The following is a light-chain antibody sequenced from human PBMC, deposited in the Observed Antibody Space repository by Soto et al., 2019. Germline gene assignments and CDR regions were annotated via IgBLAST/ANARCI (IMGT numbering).Light chain of an antibody. CDR2: NSS. CDR1: QSVRNNY. V-gene: IGKV3-20*01. Sequence: EIVLTQSPGTLSLSPGERATLSCRASQSVRNNYLAWYQQKPGQAPRLLIYNSSTRVTGIPDRVSGSGSGTDFTLTISRLEPEDFALYYWQQYRDLPQTFGQGTKVEMK. CDR3: QQYRDLPQT. J-gene: IGKJ1*01.